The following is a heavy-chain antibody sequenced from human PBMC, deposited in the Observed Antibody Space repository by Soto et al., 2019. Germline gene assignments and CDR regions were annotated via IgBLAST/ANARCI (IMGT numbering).Heavy chain of an antibody. J-gene: IGHJ3*02. CDR1: GFSFGDYI. Sequence: AQLVESGGSLVKPGGSLSLSCAASGFSFGDYIMNWVRQAPGRGLEWVASISHSGSYIFYADSVKGRFTISRDNSKDSLYLQMNRLRVDDKAIYYCERPRDYCVTTSNCFIAFDIWGQGTRVTVSS. CDR3: ERPRDYCVTTSNCFIAFDI. D-gene: IGHD4-17*01. CDR2: ISHSGSYI. V-gene: IGHV3-21*01.